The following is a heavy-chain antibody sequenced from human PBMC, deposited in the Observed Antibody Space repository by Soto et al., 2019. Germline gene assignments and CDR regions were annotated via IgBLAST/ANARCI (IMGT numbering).Heavy chain of an antibody. J-gene: IGHJ4*02. V-gene: IGHV4-34*01. CDR2: INHSGST. CDR3: ARHGGYHFDD. Sequence: PSETLSLTCAVYVGSFSGYYWSWIRQPPGKGLECIGEINHSGSTNYNPSLKSRVTISVDTPQNQYSLKLSSVTAADTAVYYCARHGGYHFDDWGQGASVTVSS. CDR1: VGSFSGYY. D-gene: IGHD3-16*01.